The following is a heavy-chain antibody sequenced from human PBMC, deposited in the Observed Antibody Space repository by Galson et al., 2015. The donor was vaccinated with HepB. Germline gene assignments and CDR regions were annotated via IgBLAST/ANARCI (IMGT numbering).Heavy chain of an antibody. D-gene: IGHD1-26*01. Sequence: SLRLSCAASRFTFSSYAMSWVRLAPGKGLEWVSAVSSRGESTYYADSVSGRFAISRDNSRHTLYLHMTSLRAEDTAIYYCAGSGAYSGTYYAGMDVWGQGTTVTVSS. CDR3: AGSGAYSGTYYAGMDV. CDR1: RFTFSSYA. J-gene: IGHJ6*02. V-gene: IGHV3-23*01. CDR2: VSSRGEST.